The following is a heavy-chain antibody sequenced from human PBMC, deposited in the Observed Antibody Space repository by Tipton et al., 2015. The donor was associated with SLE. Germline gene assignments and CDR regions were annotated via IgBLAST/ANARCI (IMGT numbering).Heavy chain of an antibody. CDR3: RRLVGGAFVPDAALRFDF. D-gene: IGHD4-23*01. Sequence: VQLVQSGAEVKEPGESLKISCKGSGYRFSNYWIAWVRQMPGKGLEWMGSIYPGDSENTYSPSFQGRVTASADKSISSAYLQWSSLRPSDPPLYSGRRLVGGAFVPDAALRFDFWGQRTLLTVSS. CDR2: IYPGDSEN. V-gene: IGHV5-51*03. CDR1: GYRFSNYW. J-gene: IGHJ4*02.